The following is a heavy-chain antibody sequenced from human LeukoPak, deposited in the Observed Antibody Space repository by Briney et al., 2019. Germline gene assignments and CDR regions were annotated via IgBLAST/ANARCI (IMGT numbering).Heavy chain of an antibody. CDR1: GYTFTGYY. Sequence: ASVKVSCKASGYTFTGYYMHWVRQAPGQGLEWMGWINPNSGGTNYAQKFQGRVTMTRDTSISTAYMELSRLRSEDTAVYYCARGTKGRYFDWLLEGRKKNYFDYWGQGTLLTVSS. V-gene: IGHV1-2*02. D-gene: IGHD3-9*01. J-gene: IGHJ4*02. CDR3: ARGTKGRYFDWLLEGRKKNYFDY. CDR2: INPNSGGT.